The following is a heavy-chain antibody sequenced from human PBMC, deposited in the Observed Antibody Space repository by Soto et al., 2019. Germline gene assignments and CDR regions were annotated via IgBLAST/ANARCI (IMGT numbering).Heavy chain of an antibody. V-gene: IGHV4-30-4*01. CDR2: IYYSGST. CDR1: GGSISSGDYY. Sequence: PSETLSLTCTVSGGSISSGDYYWSWIRQPPGKGLEWIGYIYYSGSTYYNPSLKSRVTISVDTSKNQFSLKLSSVTAADTAVYYCARDHRPPIAAAAYNWFDPWGQGTLVTVSS. CDR3: ARDHRPPIAAAAYNWFDP. D-gene: IGHD6-13*01. J-gene: IGHJ5*02.